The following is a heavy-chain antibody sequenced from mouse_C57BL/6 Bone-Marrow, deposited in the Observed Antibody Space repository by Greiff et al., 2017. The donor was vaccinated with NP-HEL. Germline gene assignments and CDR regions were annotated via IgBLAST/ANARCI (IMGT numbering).Heavy chain of an antibody. CDR3: ARYYGSRELDY. CDR1: GYTFTSYW. J-gene: IGHJ2*01. Sequence: VQLQQSGAELVKPGASVKLSCKASGYTFTSYWMHWVKQRPGQGLELIGMIHPNSGSTNYNEKFKSKATLTVDKSSSTAYMQLSSLTSEDSAVYYCARYYGSRELDYWGQGTTLTVSS. D-gene: IGHD1-1*01. CDR2: IHPNSGST. V-gene: IGHV1-64*01.